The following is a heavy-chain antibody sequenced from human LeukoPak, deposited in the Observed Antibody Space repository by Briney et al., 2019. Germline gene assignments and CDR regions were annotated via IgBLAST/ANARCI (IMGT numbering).Heavy chain of an antibody. J-gene: IGHJ6*03. CDR1: GFSFSSYD. CDR3: ARDGAAAGPEIYNCYYMDV. Sequence: GGSLRLSCAASGFSFSSYDMHWVRQAPGKGLEWVAGLWFDGSNKHYADSVKGRFIISRDNSNNTLYLQMNSLRVDDTAVYYCARDGAAAGPEIYNCYYMDVWGKGTTVTVSS. D-gene: IGHD6-25*01. CDR2: LWFDGSNK. V-gene: IGHV3-33*01.